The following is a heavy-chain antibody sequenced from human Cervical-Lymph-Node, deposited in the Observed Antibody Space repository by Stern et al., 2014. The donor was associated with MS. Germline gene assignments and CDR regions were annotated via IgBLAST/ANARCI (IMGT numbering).Heavy chain of an antibody. V-gene: IGHV1-18*01. Sequence: QVQLVQSGAVVKKPGASVQISCKTSGNPFNTYGIAWVRQAPGNGLEYMAWISADHGNTNYVQKFQGRLTMTTDTSTSTAYMELRSLRSDDTAVYYCAREVDLDFDYWGQGTLVTVSS. J-gene: IGHJ4*02. CDR3: AREVDLDFDY. CDR2: ISADHGNT. CDR1: GNPFNTYG. D-gene: IGHD5-12*01.